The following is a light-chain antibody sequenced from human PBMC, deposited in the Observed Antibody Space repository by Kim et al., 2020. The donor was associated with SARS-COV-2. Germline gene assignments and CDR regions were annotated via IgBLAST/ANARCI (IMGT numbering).Light chain of an antibody. Sequence: PGRKASITCSEVKLGAKFVCRFREKPAPSPVLVVFEDDKRPSGIPERISGSTSGNTATLTISGTQAMDEADYYCQTWDGSTVVFGGGTQLTVL. CDR3: QTWDGSTVV. CDR2: EDD. V-gene: IGLV3-1*01. CDR1: KLGAKF. J-gene: IGLJ3*02.